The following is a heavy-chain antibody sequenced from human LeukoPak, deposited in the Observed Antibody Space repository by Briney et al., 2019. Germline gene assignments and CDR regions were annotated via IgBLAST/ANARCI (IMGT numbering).Heavy chain of an antibody. CDR1: GGTFSSYA. D-gene: IGHD3-9*01. CDR2: SIPIFGTA. Sequence: SVKVSCKASGGTFSSYAISWVRQAPGQGLEWMGGSIPIFGTANYAQKFQGRVTITADKSTSTAYMELSSLRSEDTAVYYCARARGWDDILTGYDLGFRPPGYYYYGMDVWGKGTTVTVSS. CDR3: ARARGWDDILTGYDLGFRPPGYYYYGMDV. J-gene: IGHJ6*04. V-gene: IGHV1-69*06.